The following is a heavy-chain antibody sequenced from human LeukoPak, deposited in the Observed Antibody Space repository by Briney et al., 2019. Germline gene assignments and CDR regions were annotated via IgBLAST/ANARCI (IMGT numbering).Heavy chain of an antibody. CDR1: GFTFSSYS. Sequence: GGSLRLSCAASGFTFSSYSMNWVRQAPGKGLEWVSSISSSSSYIYYADSVKGRFTISRDNAKNSLYLRMNSLRAEDTAAYYCARDSIASSKPFDYWGQGTLVTVSS. CDR2: ISSSSSYI. V-gene: IGHV3-21*01. CDR3: ARDSIASSKPFDY. J-gene: IGHJ4*02. D-gene: IGHD6-6*01.